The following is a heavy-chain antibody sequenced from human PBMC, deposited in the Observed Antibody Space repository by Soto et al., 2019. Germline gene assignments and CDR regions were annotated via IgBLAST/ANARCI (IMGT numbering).Heavy chain of an antibody. CDR3: ARASFDYGDYDYGMDV. CDR2: IYYSGST. CDR1: GGSISNYY. J-gene: IGHJ6*02. D-gene: IGHD4-17*01. V-gene: IGHV4-59*06. Sequence: PSETLSLTCTVSGGSISNYYWSWIRQHPGKGLEWIGYIYYSGSTYYNPSLKSRVTISVDTSKNQFSLKLSSVTAADTAVYYCARASFDYGDYDYGMDVWGQGTTVTVSS.